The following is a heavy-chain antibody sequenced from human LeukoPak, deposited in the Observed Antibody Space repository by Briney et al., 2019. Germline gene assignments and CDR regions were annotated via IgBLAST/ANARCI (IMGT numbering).Heavy chain of an antibody. V-gene: IGHV3-15*01. CDR1: GFTFSAYG. CDR2: IKSKTDGGTT. CDR3: TTQTTVTTDY. Sequence: PGGSLRLSCAVSGFTFSAYGMHWVRQAPGKGLEWVGRIKSKTDGGTTDYAAPVKGRFTISRDDSKNTLYLQMNSLKTEDTAVYYCTTQTTVTTDYWGQGTLVTVSS. D-gene: IGHD4-17*01. J-gene: IGHJ4*02.